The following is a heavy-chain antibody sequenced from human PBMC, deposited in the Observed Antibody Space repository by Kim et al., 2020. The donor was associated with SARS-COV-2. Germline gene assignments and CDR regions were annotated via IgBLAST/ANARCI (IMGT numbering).Heavy chain of an antibody. Sequence: SETLSLTCTVSGGSISSSSYYWGWIRQPPGKGLEWIGSIYYSGSTYYNPSLKSRVTISVDTSKNQFSLKLSSVTAADTAVYYCARRASSGWYGNWFYPWG. CDR3: ARRASSGWYGNWFYP. J-gene: IGHJ5*02. CDR2: IYYSGST. V-gene: IGHV4-39*01. D-gene: IGHD6-19*01. CDR1: GGSISSSSYY.